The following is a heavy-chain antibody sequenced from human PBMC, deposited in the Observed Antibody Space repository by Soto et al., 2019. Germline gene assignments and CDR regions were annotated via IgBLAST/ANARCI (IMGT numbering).Heavy chain of an antibody. J-gene: IGHJ5*02. D-gene: IGHD5-18*01. Sequence: SETLSLTCAVSGGSISSGGYSWSWIRQPPGKGLEWIGYIYHSGSTYYNPSLKSRVTISVDRSKNQFSLKLSSVTAADTAVYYCARGRYLHNRFDPWGQGTLVTAPQ. CDR3: ARGRYLHNRFDP. V-gene: IGHV4-30-2*01. CDR1: GGSISSGGYS. CDR2: IYHSGST.